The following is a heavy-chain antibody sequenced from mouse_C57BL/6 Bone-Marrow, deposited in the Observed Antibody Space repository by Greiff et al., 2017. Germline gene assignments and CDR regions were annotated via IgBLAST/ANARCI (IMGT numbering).Heavy chain of an antibody. V-gene: IGHV14-4*01. CDR1: GFNIKDDY. J-gene: IGHJ2*01. CDR2: IDPANGDT. CDR3: TMCYGSSCYFDY. Sequence: VQLKQSGAELVRPGASVKLSCTASGFNIKDDYMHWVKQRPEQGLAWIGWIDPANGDTEYASKFQGKATITADTSSNTAYLQLSSLTSEDTAVYDCTMCYGSSCYFDYWGQGTTLTVSS. D-gene: IGHD1-1*01.